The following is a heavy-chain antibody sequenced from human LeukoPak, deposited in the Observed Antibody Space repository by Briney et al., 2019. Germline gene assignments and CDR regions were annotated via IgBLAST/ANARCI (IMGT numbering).Heavy chain of an antibody. V-gene: IGHV4-59*01. CDR2: IYYSGST. Sequence: PSETLSLTCTVSGGSISSYYWSWIRQPPGKGLEWIGYIYYSGSTNYNPSLKSRVTISVDTSKNHFSLKLSSVTAADTAVYYCARGGYYYGSGSYGHFDYWGQGTLVTVSS. J-gene: IGHJ4*02. D-gene: IGHD3-10*01. CDR1: GGSISSYY. CDR3: ARGGYYYGSGSYGHFDY.